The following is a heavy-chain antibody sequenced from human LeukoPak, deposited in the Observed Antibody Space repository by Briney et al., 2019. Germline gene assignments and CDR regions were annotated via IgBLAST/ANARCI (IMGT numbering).Heavy chain of an antibody. D-gene: IGHD1-14*01. J-gene: IGHJ4*02. CDR3: VKNPSASPPHYCDS. Sequence: AGTLSLTCVASGFTFSTTAMTWVRQAPGEGLEWVSHVSTGGDITRYAYPVKGRFTIARDNSSNTLHLDMNSPGAGDTAVYYGVKNPSASPPHYCDSWGRGALVTVSS. V-gene: IGHV3-23*01. CDR2: VSTGGDIT. CDR1: GFTFSTTA.